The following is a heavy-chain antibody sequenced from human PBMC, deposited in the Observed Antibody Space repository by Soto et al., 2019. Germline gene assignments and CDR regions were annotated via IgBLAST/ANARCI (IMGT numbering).Heavy chain of an antibody. J-gene: IGHJ6*03. CDR3: AGQQQPYDYMDV. D-gene: IGHD6-13*01. CDR1: GYTFTSYA. V-gene: IGHV1-3*01. Sequence: ASVKVSCKASGYTFTSYAMHWVRQAPGKRLEWMGWINAGNGNTKYSQKFQGRVTITRDTSASTAYMELSSLRSEDTAVYYCAGQQQPYDYMDVWGKGTTVTVSS. CDR2: INAGNGNT.